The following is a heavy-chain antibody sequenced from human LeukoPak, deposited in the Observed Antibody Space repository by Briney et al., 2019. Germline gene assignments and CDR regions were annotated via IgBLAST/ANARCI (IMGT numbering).Heavy chain of an antibody. D-gene: IGHD1-26*01. CDR2: ISTSGGDT. J-gene: IGHJ4*02. Sequence: PGGSLRLSCAASGFTFNDSAMTWVRQAPGKGLEWVSAISTSGGDTIYTDSVKDRFTISRDNSKNTLYLQMNSLRAEDTAIYYCAKGGSYAPLDYWGQGTLVTVSS. CDR1: GFTFNDSA. V-gene: IGHV3-23*01. CDR3: AKGGSYAPLDY.